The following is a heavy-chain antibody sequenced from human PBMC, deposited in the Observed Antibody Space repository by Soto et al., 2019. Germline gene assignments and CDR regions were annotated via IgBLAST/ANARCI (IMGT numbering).Heavy chain of an antibody. CDR3: ARDWEISDGRWFDP. D-gene: IGHD1-26*01. CDR2: IIPIFGTA. Sequence: QVQLVQSGAEVKKPGSSVKVSCKASGGTFSSYAISWVRQAPGQGLEWMGGIIPIFGTANYAQKFQGRVTITADESTSTAYMELSSRRSEEAAVDYCARDWEISDGRWFDPWGQGTLVTVSS. CDR1: GGTFSSYA. J-gene: IGHJ5*02. V-gene: IGHV1-69*12.